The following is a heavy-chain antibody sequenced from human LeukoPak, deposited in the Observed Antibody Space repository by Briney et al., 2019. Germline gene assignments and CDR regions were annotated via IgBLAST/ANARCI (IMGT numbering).Heavy chain of an antibody. J-gene: IGHJ6*02. CDR2: ISAYNGNT. CDR3: ARDERGNYWNDLIYYYYYGMDV. D-gene: IGHD1-1*01. V-gene: IGHV1-18*01. Sequence: TSVKVSCKASGYTFTSYGISWVRQAPGQGLEWMGWISAYNGNTNYAQELQGRVTMTTDTSTSTAYMELRSLRSDDTAVYYCARDERGNYWNDLIYYYYYGMDVWGQGTTVTVSS. CDR1: GYTFTSYG.